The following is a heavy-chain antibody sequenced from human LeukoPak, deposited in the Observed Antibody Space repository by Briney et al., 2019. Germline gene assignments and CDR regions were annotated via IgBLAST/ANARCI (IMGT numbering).Heavy chain of an antibody. Sequence: SETLSLTCTVSGGSINSGGSYWSWIRQHPGKGLEWIGCVYYSWSSYYNPSLKSRVTLSLDTSKNQFSLKLSSVTAADTAVYYCARDNGDYRSIYYYMDVWGKGTTVTVSS. V-gene: IGHV4-31*03. D-gene: IGHD4-11*01. CDR1: GGSINSGGSY. CDR3: ARDNGDYRSIYYYMDV. CDR2: VYYSWSS. J-gene: IGHJ6*03.